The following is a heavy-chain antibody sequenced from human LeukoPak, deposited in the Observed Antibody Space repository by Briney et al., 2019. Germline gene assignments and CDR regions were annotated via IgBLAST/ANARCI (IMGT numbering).Heavy chain of an antibody. CDR3: ARPGSGWYYLDY. CDR1: GGSISSYY. Sequence: SETLSLTCTVSGGSISSYYWSWIRQPPGKGLEWIGYIYYSGSTNYNPSLKSRVTISVDTSKNQFSLRLSSLTAADTAVYFCARPGSGWYYLDYWGPGTLVTVSS. V-gene: IGHV4-59*08. CDR2: IYYSGST. D-gene: IGHD6-19*01. J-gene: IGHJ4*02.